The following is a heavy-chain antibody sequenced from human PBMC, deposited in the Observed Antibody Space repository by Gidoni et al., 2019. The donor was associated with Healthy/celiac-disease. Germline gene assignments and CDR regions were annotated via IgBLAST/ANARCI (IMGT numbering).Heavy chain of an antibody. CDR3: ARDAHYDFWSGYLTPFDF. D-gene: IGHD3-3*01. CDR2: IYHSGST. CDR1: GYSISSGYS. J-gene: IGHJ4*01. Sequence: QVQLQESGPGLVKPSETLSLTCAVSGYSISSGYSWGWIRQPPGKGLEWIGSIYHSGSTYYNPSLKIRVTISVDTSKNQFSLKLSSVTATDTAVYYCARDAHYDFWSGYLTPFDFWGHGTLVTVSS. V-gene: IGHV4-38-2*02.